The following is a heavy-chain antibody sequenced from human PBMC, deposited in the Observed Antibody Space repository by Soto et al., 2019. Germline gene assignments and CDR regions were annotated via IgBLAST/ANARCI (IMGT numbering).Heavy chain of an antibody. D-gene: IGHD3-10*01. CDR3: ARGLILWFGELSRRGGYYYYMDV. CDR2: IYHSGST. Sequence: SETLSLTCAVSSGSISSSNWWSWVRQPPGKGLEWIGEIYHSGSTNYNPSLKSRVTISVDKSKNQFSLKLSSVTAADTAVYYCARGLILWFGELSRRGGYYYYMDVWGKGTTVTVSS. V-gene: IGHV4-4*02. CDR1: SGSISSSNW. J-gene: IGHJ6*03.